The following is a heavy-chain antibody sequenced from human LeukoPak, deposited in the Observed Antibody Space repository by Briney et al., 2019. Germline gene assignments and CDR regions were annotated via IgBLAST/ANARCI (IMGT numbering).Heavy chain of an antibody. CDR2: IRYDGSNK. Sequence: GGSLRLSCAASGFTFSSYGMHWVRQAPGKGLEWVAFIRYDGSNKYYADSVKGRFTISRDNSKNTLYLQMNSLRAEDTAVYYCAKDYVAVAGLDYWGQRTLVTVSS. D-gene: IGHD6-19*01. V-gene: IGHV3-30*02. CDR1: GFTFSSYG. J-gene: IGHJ4*02. CDR3: AKDYVAVAGLDY.